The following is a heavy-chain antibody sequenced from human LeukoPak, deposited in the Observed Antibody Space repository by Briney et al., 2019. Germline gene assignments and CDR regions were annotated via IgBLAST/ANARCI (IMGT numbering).Heavy chain of an antibody. CDR2: SSSRSEYI. J-gene: IGHJ3*02. CDR3: AKIRDDSSGYDAFDI. V-gene: IGHV3-21*01. CDR1: GLTFSSYS. D-gene: IGHD3-22*01. Sequence: GGSLRLSCAASGLTFSSYSMNWVRQAPGKGLEWVSSSSSRSEYIYYADSVKGRFTISRDNAKKSLYLQLNSLRAEDTAVYYCAKIRDDSSGYDAFDIWGQGTMVTVSS.